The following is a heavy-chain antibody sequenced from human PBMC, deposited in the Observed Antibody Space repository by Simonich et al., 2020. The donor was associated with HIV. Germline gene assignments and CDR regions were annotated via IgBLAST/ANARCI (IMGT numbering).Heavy chain of an antibody. CDR1: GFTFSRYS. Sequence: VQLVESGGGVVQPGRSLRLSCAASGFTFSRYSMNWVRQAPGKGLEWGSYISSSGSGIYYADSVKGRFTISRDNDKNSLYLQMNSLRAEDTAVYYCARDHTTVTCFDYWGQGTLVTVSS. V-gene: IGHV3-48*01. J-gene: IGHJ4*02. CDR2: ISSSGSGI. D-gene: IGHD4-17*01. CDR3: ARDHTTVTCFDY.